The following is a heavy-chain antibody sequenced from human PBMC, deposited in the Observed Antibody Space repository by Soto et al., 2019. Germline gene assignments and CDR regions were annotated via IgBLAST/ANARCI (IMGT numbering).Heavy chain of an antibody. Sequence: QVQLVQSGAEVKKPGSSVKVSCKASGGTFSSYTISWVRQAPGQGLEWMGRIIPILGIANYAQKFQGRVTITADKSTSTAYMELSSLRSEDTDVYYCARTQYYYGSGSYYNPYGMDVWGQGTTVTVSS. D-gene: IGHD3-10*01. CDR3: ARTQYYYGSGSYYNPYGMDV. CDR2: IIPILGIA. J-gene: IGHJ6*02. CDR1: GGTFSSYT. V-gene: IGHV1-69*02.